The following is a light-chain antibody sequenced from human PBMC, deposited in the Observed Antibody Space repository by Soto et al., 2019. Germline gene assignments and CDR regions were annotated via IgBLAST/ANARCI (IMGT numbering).Light chain of an antibody. V-gene: IGKV3-20*01. J-gene: IGKJ1*01. CDR2: GAS. CDR3: QQYGSSLPWT. Sequence: DNLLTQSPPTLFLSPVAKDTLSCTALQSVSTTYLAWYQQKPGQAPRLLIYGASSRATGIPDRFSGSVSGTGFTLTISRLEPEDFAVYYCQQYGSSLPWTFGQGTKVDIK. CDR1: QSVSTTY.